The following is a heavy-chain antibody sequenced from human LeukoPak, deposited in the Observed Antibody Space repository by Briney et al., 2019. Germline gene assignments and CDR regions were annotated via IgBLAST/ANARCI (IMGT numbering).Heavy chain of an antibody. D-gene: IGHD3-10*02. Sequence: PGGSLRLSCAASGFNLSSYEMNWVRQAPGKGLEWIAYISTTGSNIYNTDIPQGRFTISRDNARNSLCLQMNSLRAEDTAVYYCARNFSYYVLWGQGTLVTVSS. CDR1: GFNLSSYE. V-gene: IGHV3-48*03. J-gene: IGHJ4*02. CDR2: ISTTGSNI. CDR3: ARNFSYYVL.